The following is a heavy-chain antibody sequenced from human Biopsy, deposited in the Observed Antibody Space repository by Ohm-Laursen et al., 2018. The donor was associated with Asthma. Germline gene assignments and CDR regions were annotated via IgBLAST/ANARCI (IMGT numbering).Heavy chain of an antibody. CDR1: GFAFRDFN. V-gene: IGHV3-21*01. J-gene: IGHJ3*02. CDR3: VRSGTKWELYDAFDI. D-gene: IGHD1/OR15-1a*01. CDR2: INSPGSYI. Sequence: SLRLSCAASGFAFRDFNINWVRQAPGKGLQWIASINSPGSYIYYADSVKGRFTISRDNAKNSLFLQMNNLRAEDTAVYYCVRSGTKWELYDAFDIWGQGTMVTVSS.